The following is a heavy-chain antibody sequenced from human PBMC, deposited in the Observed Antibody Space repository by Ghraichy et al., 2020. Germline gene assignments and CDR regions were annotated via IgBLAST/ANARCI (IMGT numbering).Heavy chain of an antibody. CDR1: GGSISSYY. Sequence: SQTLSLTCSVSGGSISSYYWSWIRQPAGKGLEWIGRIYTSGSTSYNPSLKSRVTMSIDTSKNQFSLKLSSVTAADTAVYYCARDLTTTTYYYYYGMDVWGQGTTVTVSS. J-gene: IGHJ6*02. V-gene: IGHV4-4*07. CDR2: IYTSGST. D-gene: IGHD4-11*01. CDR3: ARDLTTTTYYYYYGMDV.